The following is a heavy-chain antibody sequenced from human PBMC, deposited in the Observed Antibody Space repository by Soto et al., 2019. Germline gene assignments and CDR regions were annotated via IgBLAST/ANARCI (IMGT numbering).Heavy chain of an antibody. CDR2: IYYSGST. V-gene: IGHV4-59*08. Sequence: PSETLSLTCTVSGGSISSYYWSWIRQPPGKGLEWIGYIYYSGSTNYNPSLKSRVTISVDTSKNQFSLKLSSVTAADTAVYYCARQDYDILTGSYFDYWGQGTLVTVSS. D-gene: IGHD3-9*01. CDR3: ARQDYDILTGSYFDY. J-gene: IGHJ4*02. CDR1: GGSISSYY.